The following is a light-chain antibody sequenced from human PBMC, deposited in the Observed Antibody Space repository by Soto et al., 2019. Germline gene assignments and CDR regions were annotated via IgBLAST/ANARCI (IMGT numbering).Light chain of an antibody. CDR2: GAS. CDR3: QQYNNWPLT. Sequence: EIVMTQSPATLSVSPGERATLSCRASQSVSDKSAWYQQKPGQAPRLLIFGASTRATGIPARFSGSGSGTEFTLTISSLQSEDFAVYYCQQYNNWPLTFGGGTKVEIK. J-gene: IGKJ4*01. CDR1: QSVSDK. V-gene: IGKV3-15*01.